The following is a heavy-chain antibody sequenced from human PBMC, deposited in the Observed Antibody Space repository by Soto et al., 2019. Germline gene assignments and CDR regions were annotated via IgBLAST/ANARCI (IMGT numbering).Heavy chain of an antibody. J-gene: IGHJ5*02. V-gene: IGHV1-3*01. D-gene: IGHD5-18*01. CDR2: INAGNGNT. Sequence: QVQLVQSGAEAKKPGASEKVFCKASGYTFTSYAMHWGRQAPGQRLEWMGWINAGNGNTRYSPKSQGRVTIPRDTSASTAYMELSSLRAEDTAVYYWARDPGYSYGNTWGQVTLVTVSS. CDR1: GYTFTSYA. CDR3: ARDPGYSYGNT.